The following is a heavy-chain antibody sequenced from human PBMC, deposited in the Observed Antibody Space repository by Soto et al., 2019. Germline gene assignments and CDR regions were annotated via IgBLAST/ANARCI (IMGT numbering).Heavy chain of an antibody. D-gene: IGHD3-22*01. CDR3: ARDRRHYYDSSGYYYRWFDP. CDR1: GGSISSYY. CDR2: IYTSGST. J-gene: IGHJ5*02. V-gene: IGHV4-4*07. Sequence: QVQLQESGPGLVKPSETLSLTCTVSGGSISSYYWSWIRQPAGKGLEWIGRIYTSGSTNYNPSLKSRVTMSVDTSKNQFSLMLSSVTAADTAVYYCARDRRHYYDSSGYYYRWFDPWGQGTLVTVSS.